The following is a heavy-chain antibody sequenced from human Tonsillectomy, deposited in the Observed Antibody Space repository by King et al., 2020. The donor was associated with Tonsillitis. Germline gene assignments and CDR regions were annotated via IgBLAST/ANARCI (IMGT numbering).Heavy chain of an antibody. CDR2: INHSGST. CDR3: ARGHPVYCSSTSCSKVQDY. Sequence: VQLQQWGAGLLKPSETLSLTCAVYGGSFSGYYWSWIRQPPGKGLEWIGEINHSGSTNYNPSLKSRVTISVDTSKNQFSLKLSSVTAADTAVYYCARGHPVYCSSTSCSKVQDYWGQGTLVTVSS. V-gene: IGHV4-34*01. D-gene: IGHD2-2*01. J-gene: IGHJ4*02. CDR1: GGSFSGYY.